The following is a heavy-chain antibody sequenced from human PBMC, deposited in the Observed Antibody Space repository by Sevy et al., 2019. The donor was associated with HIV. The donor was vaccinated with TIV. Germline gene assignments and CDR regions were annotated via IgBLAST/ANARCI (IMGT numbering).Heavy chain of an antibody. CDR3: ARDYRSDYGDFLPFDY. D-gene: IGHD4-17*01. CDR2: ISSSSSTL. CDR1: GFTFSSYS. J-gene: IGHJ4*02. V-gene: IGHV3-48*02. Sequence: GGSLRLSCAASGFTFSSYSMNWVRQAPGKGLEWVSYISSSSSTLYYADPVKGRFTISRDNAKNSLYLQMNSLREEDTAVYYCARDYRSDYGDFLPFDYWGQGTLVTVSS.